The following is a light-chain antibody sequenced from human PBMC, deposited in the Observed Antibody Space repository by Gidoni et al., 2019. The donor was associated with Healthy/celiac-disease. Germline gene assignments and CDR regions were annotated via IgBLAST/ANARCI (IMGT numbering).Light chain of an antibody. J-gene: IGKJ4*01. Sequence: EIVLTQSPATLSLSPGERATLSCRASQSVCSSLAWYQQKPGQAPRLLIYDASNRATGIPARFSGSGSGTDFTLTISSLEPEDFAVYYCQQRSNWPLTFGGGTKVEIK. CDR3: QQRSNWPLT. V-gene: IGKV3-11*01. CDR2: DAS. CDR1: QSVCSS.